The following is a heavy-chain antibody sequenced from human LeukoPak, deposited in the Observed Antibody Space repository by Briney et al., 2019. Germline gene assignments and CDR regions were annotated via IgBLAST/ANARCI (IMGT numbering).Heavy chain of an antibody. CDR3: ASSMVRGVIGY. Sequence: GGSLRLSCAASGFTFSSYWMHWVRHAPGKGLGWVSRIISDGSSTSYADSVKCRFTISRDNAKNTQYLQMNSLRAEDTAVYYCASSMVRGVIGYWGQGTLVTVSS. J-gene: IGHJ4*02. V-gene: IGHV3-74*01. CDR2: IISDGSST. D-gene: IGHD3-10*01. CDR1: GFTFSSYW.